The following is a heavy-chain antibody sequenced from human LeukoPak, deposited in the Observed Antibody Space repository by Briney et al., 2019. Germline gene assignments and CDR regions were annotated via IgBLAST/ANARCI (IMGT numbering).Heavy chain of an antibody. CDR3: ARRLQADLIFDAFDI. J-gene: IGHJ3*02. V-gene: IGHV4-39*01. CDR1: GGSISSSRYY. Sequence: SETLSLTCTVSGGSISSSRYYWGWIRQSPGKGLEYIRSIYDSGSAYYNPSLRRRVSISVDTSRNQFSLKVNSVTAADTAVYYCARRLQADLIFDAFDIWGQGTMVTVSS. D-gene: IGHD2-21*01. CDR2: IYDSGSA.